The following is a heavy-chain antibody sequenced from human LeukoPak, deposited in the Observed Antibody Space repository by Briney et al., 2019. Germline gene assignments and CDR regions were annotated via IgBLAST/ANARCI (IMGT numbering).Heavy chain of an antibody. CDR2: ISSDGNDK. Sequence: GGSLRLSCAASGFTFSTCGMHWVRQAPGKGLEWVAVISSDGNDKYYAVSVKGRFTISRDNSKDTLYLQMNSLRAEDTAVYYCAKAGRDCSGASCYNYGMDVWGQGTTVTVSS. CDR3: AKAGRDCSGASCYNYGMDV. CDR1: GFTFSTCG. V-gene: IGHV3-30*18. J-gene: IGHJ6*02. D-gene: IGHD2-15*01.